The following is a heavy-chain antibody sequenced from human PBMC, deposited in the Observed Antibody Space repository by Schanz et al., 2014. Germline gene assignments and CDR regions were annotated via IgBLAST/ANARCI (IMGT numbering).Heavy chain of an antibody. CDR3: ASGVHVSSLQKGLQF. V-gene: IGHV3-11*04. Sequence: QVQLVESGGGLVKPGGSLRLSCAASGFTFSDYYMSWIRQAPGKGLVWVSYISSSGTTIYYADSVKGRVTISRDNAKNSVSLQMRRLRVEDTAVYYCASGVHVSSLQKGLQFWGRGTLXIVSS. CDR2: ISSSGTTI. D-gene: IGHD3-10*01. CDR1: GFTFSDYY. J-gene: IGHJ1*01.